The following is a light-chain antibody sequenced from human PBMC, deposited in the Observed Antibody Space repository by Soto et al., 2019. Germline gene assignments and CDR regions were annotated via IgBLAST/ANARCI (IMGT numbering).Light chain of an antibody. CDR2: KAS. V-gene: IGKV1-5*03. Sequence: DIQMTQSPSTLSASVGDRVTITCRASQSIGDSLAWYQQKPGKAPKLLIYKASTLKSGVPSRFSGSGSGTEFTLTISSLQPDDFALYFCQQYRPSPVISFGQGTRLEIK. J-gene: IGKJ5*01. CDR1: QSIGDS. CDR3: QQYRPSPVIS.